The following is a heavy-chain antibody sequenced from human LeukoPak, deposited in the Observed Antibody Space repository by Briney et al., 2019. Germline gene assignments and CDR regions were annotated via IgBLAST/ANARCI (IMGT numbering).Heavy chain of an antibody. D-gene: IGHD3-16*01. Sequence: KAWGSLRLSCAASGFTFSSYSMNWVRQAPGKGLEWVSSISSSSSYIYYADSVKGRFTISRDNAKNSLYLQMNSLRAEDTAVYYCARDLVGEGAFDIWGQGTMVTVSS. V-gene: IGHV3-21*01. CDR3: ARDLVGEGAFDI. CDR2: ISSSSSYI. J-gene: IGHJ3*02. CDR1: GFTFSSYS.